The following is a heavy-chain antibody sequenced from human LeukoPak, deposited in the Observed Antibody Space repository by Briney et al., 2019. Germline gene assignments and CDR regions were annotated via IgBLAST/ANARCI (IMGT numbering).Heavy chain of an antibody. CDR2: ISLSGSTI. Sequence: SGGSLRLSCAASGFNFSDFYMSWIRQAPGKGLEWLSSISLSGSTITYAASVKGRVTVSRDNAKNSVVLHILSLRADDTAVYYCAREASCSSTTCYFDYWGPGTLVTVSS. D-gene: IGHD2-2*01. CDR3: AREASCSSTTCYFDY. CDR1: GFNFSDFY. J-gene: IGHJ4*02. V-gene: IGHV3-11*01.